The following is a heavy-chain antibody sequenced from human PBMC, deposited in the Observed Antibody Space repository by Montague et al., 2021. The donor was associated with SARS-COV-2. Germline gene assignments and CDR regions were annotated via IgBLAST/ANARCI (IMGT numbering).Heavy chain of an antibody. V-gene: IGHV4-39*01. CDR1: GGSIGSTSYY. J-gene: IGHJ4*02. D-gene: IGHD3/OR15-3a*01. Sequence: SETLSLTCTVSGGSIGSTSYYWGWIRQSPGKGLEWIGSIYHSGSTYYSPSLKSRLSLAVETTKNQFSLNWASLTPAATAVYFCVRHPRTYNGFWSGFWVRLVFPFDSWGQGTLVTVSS. CDR3: VRHPRTYNGFWSGFWVRLVFPFDS. CDR2: IYHSGST.